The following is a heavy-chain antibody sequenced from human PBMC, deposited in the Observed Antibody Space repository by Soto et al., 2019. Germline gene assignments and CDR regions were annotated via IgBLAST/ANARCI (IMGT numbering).Heavy chain of an antibody. Sequence: PSETLSLTCTISGGSISSYYWSWLRQPPGKGLEWIGYFYYTGRINYNASLKSRVTISVDTSKNQFSLKLSSVTVADTAVYYCAAQDPVGGSFDYWAQGTLVPVSS. CDR2: FYYTGRI. V-gene: IGHV4-59*08. CDR1: GGSISSYY. CDR3: AAQDPVGGSFDY. D-gene: IGHD2-15*01. J-gene: IGHJ4*02.